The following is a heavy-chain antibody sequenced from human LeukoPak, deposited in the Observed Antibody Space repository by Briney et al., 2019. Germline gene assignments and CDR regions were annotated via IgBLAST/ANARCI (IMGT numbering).Heavy chain of an antibody. CDR2: IYYSGST. Sequence: PSETLSLTCTVWGVSTTSTIYYWGWIRQPPGKGLEWIGSIYYSGSTYYNPSLNSRVTISVDTSKNQFSLKLSSLTAADTAVYYCARHRQNTVTNQPYYFDYWGQGTLVTVSS. CDR1: GVSTTSTIYY. CDR3: ARHRQNTVTNQPYYFDY. D-gene: IGHD4-17*01. J-gene: IGHJ4*02. V-gene: IGHV4-39*01.